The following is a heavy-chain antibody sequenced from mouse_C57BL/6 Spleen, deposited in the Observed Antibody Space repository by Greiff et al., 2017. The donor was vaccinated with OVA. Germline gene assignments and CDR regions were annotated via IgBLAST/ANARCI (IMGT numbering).Heavy chain of an antibody. D-gene: IGHD2-4*01. CDR2: IWRGGST. V-gene: IGHV2-5*01. J-gene: IGHJ4*01. CDR3: AKIYYDYDGGLAMDY. Sequence: VQGVESGPGLVQPSQSLSITCTVSGFSLTSYGVHWVRQSPGKGLEWLGVIWRGGSTDYNAAFMSRLSITKDNSKSQVFFKMNSLQADDTAIYYCAKIYYDYDGGLAMDYWGQGTSVTVSS. CDR1: GFSLTSYG.